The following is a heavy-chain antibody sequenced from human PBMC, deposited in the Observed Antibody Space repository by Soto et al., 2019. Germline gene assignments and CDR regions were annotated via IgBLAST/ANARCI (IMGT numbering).Heavy chain of an antibody. CDR1: GGSFSGYY. Sequence: LSLTCAVYGGSFSGYYWSWIRQPPGKGLEWIGEINHSGSTNYNPSLKSRVTISVDTSKNQFSLKLSSVTAADTAVYYCARSAYDFWSGYYRVYYYGMDVWGQGTTVTVSS. CDR3: ARSAYDFWSGYYRVYYYGMDV. CDR2: INHSGST. V-gene: IGHV4-34*01. J-gene: IGHJ6*02. D-gene: IGHD3-3*01.